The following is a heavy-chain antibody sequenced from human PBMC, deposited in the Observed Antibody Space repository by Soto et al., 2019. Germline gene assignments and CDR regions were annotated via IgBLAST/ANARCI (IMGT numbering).Heavy chain of an antibody. CDR3: ARSGSSASYYGMDV. V-gene: IGHV1-2*02. CDR2: INPNSGGT. D-gene: IGHD1-26*01. Sequence: ASVKVSCKASGYTFTGYYTHWVRQAPGQGLEWMGWINPNSGGTNYAQKFQGRVTMTRDTSISTAYMELSRLRSDDTAVYYCARSGSSASYYGMDVWGQGTTVTVSS. J-gene: IGHJ6*02. CDR1: GYTFTGYY.